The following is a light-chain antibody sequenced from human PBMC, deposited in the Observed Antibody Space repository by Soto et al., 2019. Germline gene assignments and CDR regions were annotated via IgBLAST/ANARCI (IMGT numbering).Light chain of an antibody. V-gene: IGLV1-40*01. CDR2: GNS. CDR3: QSYDRSLRGVV. Sequence: QSVLTQPPSVSGAPGQRVTIPCTGSSSNIGAGYHVHWYQQLPGTAPKLLISGNSNRPSGVPDRFSGSKSDTSASLAITGLQAEDEADYYCQSYDRSLRGVVFGGGTKVTVL. J-gene: IGLJ2*01. CDR1: SSNIGAGYH.